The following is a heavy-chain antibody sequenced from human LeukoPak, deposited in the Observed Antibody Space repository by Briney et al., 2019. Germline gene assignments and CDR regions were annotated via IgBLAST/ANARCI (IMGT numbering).Heavy chain of an antibody. D-gene: IGHD3-9*01. CDR2: IWYDGSNK. CDR1: GFTFSSYG. V-gene: IGHV3-33*01. CDR3: ARDRDDILTGYSLTSFWFDP. Sequence: PGRSLRLSCAASGFTFSSYGMHWVRQAPGKGLEWVAVIWYDGSNKYYADSVKGRFTISRDNSKNTLYLQMNSLRAEDTAVYYCARDRDDILTGYSLTSFWFDPWGQGTLVTVSS. J-gene: IGHJ5*02.